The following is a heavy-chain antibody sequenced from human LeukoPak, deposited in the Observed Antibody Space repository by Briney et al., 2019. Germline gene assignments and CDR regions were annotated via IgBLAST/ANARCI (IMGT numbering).Heavy chain of an antibody. CDR2: INPNSGGT. D-gene: IGHD3-3*01. CDR1: GYTFTGYY. V-gene: IGHV1-2*02. CDR3: ARSLRFLEWLLGNWFDP. Sequence: ASVKVSCKASGYTFTGYYMHWVRQAPGQGLEWMEWINPNSGGTNYAQKFQGRVTMTRDTSISTAYMELSRLRSDDTAVYYCARSLRFLEWLLGNWFDPWGQGTLVTVSS. J-gene: IGHJ5*02.